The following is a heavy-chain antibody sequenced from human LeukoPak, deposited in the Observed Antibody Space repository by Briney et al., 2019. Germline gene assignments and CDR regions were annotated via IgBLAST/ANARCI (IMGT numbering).Heavy chain of an antibody. Sequence: GGSLRLSCAASGFTFSSYSMNWVRQAPGKGLEWVSYISSSSSTIYYADSVKGRSTISRDNAKNSLYPQMNSPRAEDTAVYYCANLPTVTTLDYWGQGTLVTVSS. CDR2: ISSSSSTI. CDR1: GFTFSSYS. D-gene: IGHD4-17*01. V-gene: IGHV3-48*01. CDR3: ANLPTVTTLDY. J-gene: IGHJ4*02.